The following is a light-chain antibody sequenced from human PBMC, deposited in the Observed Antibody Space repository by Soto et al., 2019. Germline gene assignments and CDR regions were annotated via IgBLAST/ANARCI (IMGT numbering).Light chain of an antibody. J-gene: IGKJ1*01. CDR2: DAP. CDR3: QQFNNWPRT. V-gene: IGKV3-15*01. Sequence: EIVMTQSPATLSVSPGERATLSCRASQSVSSNVAWYQQKPGQAPRLLIYDAPTRATAIPARFSGGGSGTEFTLTISSLQSEDFAFYYCQQFNNWPRTFGQGTKVDIK. CDR1: QSVSSN.